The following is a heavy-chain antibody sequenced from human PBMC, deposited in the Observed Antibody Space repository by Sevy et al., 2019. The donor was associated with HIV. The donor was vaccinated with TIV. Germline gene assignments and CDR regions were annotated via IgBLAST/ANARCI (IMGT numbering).Heavy chain of an antibody. V-gene: IGHV3-30-3*01. J-gene: IGHJ3*02. CDR2: ISHGGSYE. CDR3: ARMVSGGLRLELIKKNACVI. CDR1: GFAFRDSA. Sequence: GGSLRLSCEASGFAFRDSAIHWVRQSPGKGLEWVALISHGGSYEYYVDSVKGRFTVYSYRSKNILYLQMDSLRAEVRAVYYCARMVSGGLRLELIKKNACVIWGQGTAVTVSS. D-gene: IGHD1-7*01.